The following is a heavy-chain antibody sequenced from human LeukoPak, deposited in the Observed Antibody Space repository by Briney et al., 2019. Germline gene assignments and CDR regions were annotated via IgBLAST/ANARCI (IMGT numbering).Heavy chain of an antibody. Sequence: ETLSLTCSVSGGSISSYFWSWIRQPPGKGLEWVSSISSSSSYIYYADSVKGRITISRDNAKNSLYLQMNSLRVEDTAVYYCARDKDVYFDYWGQGTLVTVSS. J-gene: IGHJ4*02. CDR3: ARDKDVYFDY. V-gene: IGHV3-21*01. CDR1: GGSISSYF. CDR2: ISSSSSYI.